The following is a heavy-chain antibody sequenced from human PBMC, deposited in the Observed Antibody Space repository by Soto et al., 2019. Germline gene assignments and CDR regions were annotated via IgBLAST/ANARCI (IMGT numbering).Heavy chain of an antibody. CDR1: GFTFSSYS. CDR3: AREYSYADPTPTALDY. J-gene: IGHJ4*02. CDR2: ISSSSSYI. D-gene: IGHD5-18*01. Sequence: PGGSLRLSCAASGFTFSSYSMNWVRQAPGKGLEWVSSISSSSSYIYYADSVKGRFTISRDNAKNSLYLQMNSLRAEDTAVYYCAREYSYADPTPTALDYWGQGTLVTVSS. V-gene: IGHV3-21*01.